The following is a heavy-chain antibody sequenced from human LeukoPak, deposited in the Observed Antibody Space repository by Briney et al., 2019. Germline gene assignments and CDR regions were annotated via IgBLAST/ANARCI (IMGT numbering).Heavy chain of an antibody. CDR1: GFNVTTNY. CDR3: ARSSNTLNAFDI. V-gene: IGHV3-66*01. J-gene: IGHJ3*02. Sequence: GGSLRLSCAASGFNVTTNYMSWVRQAPGKGLEWVSVIYSGGSTYYADSVKGRFTISRDNSKNTLYLQMNSLRAEDTAVYYCARSSNTLNAFDIWGQGTMVTVSS. CDR2: IYSGGST. D-gene: IGHD2-2*02.